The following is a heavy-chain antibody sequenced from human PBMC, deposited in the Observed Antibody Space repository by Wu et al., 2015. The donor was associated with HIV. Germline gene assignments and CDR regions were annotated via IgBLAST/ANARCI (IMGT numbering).Heavy chain of an antibody. V-gene: IGHV1-2*02. Sequence: QVQLVQSGAEVKKPGASVKVSCKASGYTFTGYYMHWVRQAPGQGLEWMGWINPNSGGTNHAQKFQGRVTMTRDTSISTAYMELSRLRSDDTAVYYCAREFSVTIFDYWGQGTLVTVSS. D-gene: IGHD4-11*01. CDR2: INPNSGGT. J-gene: IGHJ4*02. CDR1: GYTFTGYY. CDR3: AREFSVTIFDY.